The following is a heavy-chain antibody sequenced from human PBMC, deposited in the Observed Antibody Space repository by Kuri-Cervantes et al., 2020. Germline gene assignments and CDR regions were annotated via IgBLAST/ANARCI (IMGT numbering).Heavy chain of an antibody. Sequence: SETLSLTCTVSGGSISSSTYYWGWIRQPPGKGLEWIGSIYYSGSTYYNPSLKSRVSISVDTSKNQFSLKLSSVTAADTAVYYCARQGGSQYYFDYWGQGTLVTVSS. CDR2: IYYSGST. J-gene: IGHJ4*02. D-gene: IGHD1-26*01. CDR3: ARQGGSQYYFDY. V-gene: IGHV4-39*01. CDR1: GGSISSSTYY.